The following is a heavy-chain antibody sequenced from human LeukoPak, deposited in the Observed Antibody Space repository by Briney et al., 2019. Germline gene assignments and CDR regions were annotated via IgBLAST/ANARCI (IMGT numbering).Heavy chain of an antibody. J-gene: IGHJ4*02. V-gene: IGHV3-74*01. CDR2: INPDGSTT. CDR1: GFTFSTYW. D-gene: IGHD2-2*01. Sequence: GGSLRLSCAASGFTFSTYWMHWVRQAPGEGPVWISRINPDGSTTTYADSVRGRFTISRDNAKNTLYLQMNSLRAEDTAVYYCARSKNSVVPTAQDYWGQGTLVTVSS. CDR3: ARSKNSVVPTAQDY.